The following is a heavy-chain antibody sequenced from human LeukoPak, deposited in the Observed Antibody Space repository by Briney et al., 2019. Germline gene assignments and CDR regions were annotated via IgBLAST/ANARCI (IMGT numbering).Heavy chain of an antibody. CDR2: IYTGGTT. CDR1: GFTVSSNY. J-gene: IGHJ4*02. Sequence: PGGSLRLSCAASGFTVSSNYMSWVRQAPGKGLEWVSAIYTGGTTYYADSVKGRFTISRDNSKNTLYLQMNSLRAEDTAVYYCATDPDYFDYWGQGTLVTVSS. CDR3: ATDPDYFDY. V-gene: IGHV3-66*01.